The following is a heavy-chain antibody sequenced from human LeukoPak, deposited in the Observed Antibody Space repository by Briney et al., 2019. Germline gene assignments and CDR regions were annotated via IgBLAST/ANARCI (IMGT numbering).Heavy chain of an antibody. CDR2: IYPGDSDT. J-gene: IGHJ4*02. V-gene: IGHV5-51*01. CDR3: ARLDDSSGYSIDY. D-gene: IGHD3-22*01. Sequence: GESLKISCEGSGYRFASYWIGWVRQMPGKGLEWMGIIYPGDSDTRYSPSFQGQVTISADKSISTAYLQWSSLKASDTAMYYRARLDDSSGYSIDYWGQGTLVTVSS. CDR1: GYRFASYW.